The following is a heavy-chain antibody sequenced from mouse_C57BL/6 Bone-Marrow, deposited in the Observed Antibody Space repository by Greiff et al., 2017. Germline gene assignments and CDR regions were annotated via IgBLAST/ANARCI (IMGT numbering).Heavy chain of an antibody. J-gene: IGHJ4*01. CDR2: IWWDDDK. CDR1: GFSLSTFGMG. CDR3: ARIAEGTTVVPYYYAMDY. Sequence: QVTLKVSGPGILQPSQTLSLTCSFSGFSLSTFGMGVGWIRQPSGKGLEWLAHIWWDDDKYYNPALKSRLTITKDTSKNQVFLKIANVDTADTSTDYCARIAEGTTVVPYYYAMDYWGQGTSVTVSS. D-gene: IGHD1-1*01. V-gene: IGHV8-8*01.